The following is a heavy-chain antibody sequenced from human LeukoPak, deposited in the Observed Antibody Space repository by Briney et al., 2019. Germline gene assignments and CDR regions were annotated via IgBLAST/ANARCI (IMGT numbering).Heavy chain of an antibody. V-gene: IGHV1-2*02. J-gene: IGHJ1*01. CDR1: GYTFTGYY. CDR2: INPNSGGT. Sequence: ASVKVSCKASGYTFTGYYMHWVRQAPGQGLEWMGWINPNSGGTNYAQKFQGGVTMTRDTSISTAYMELSRLRSDDTAVYYCAREPWYCGGDCYSAQYFQHWGQGTLVTVSS. CDR3: AREPWYCGGDCYSAQYFQH. D-gene: IGHD2-21*02.